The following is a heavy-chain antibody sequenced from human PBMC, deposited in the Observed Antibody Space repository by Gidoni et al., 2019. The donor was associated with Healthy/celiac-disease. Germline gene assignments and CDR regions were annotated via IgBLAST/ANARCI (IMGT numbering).Heavy chain of an antibody. V-gene: IGHV3-48*03. CDR1: GFTFSSYE. CDR2: ISSSGSTI. Sequence: EVQLVESGGGLVQPGGSLRLSCAASGFTFSSYEMNWVRQAPGKGLEWVSYISSSGSTIYYADSVKGRFTISRDNAKNSLYLQMNSLRAEDTAVYYCARENWVIVGRGDAFDIWGQGTMVTVSS. CDR3: ARENWVIVGRGDAFDI. J-gene: IGHJ3*02. D-gene: IGHD3-22*01.